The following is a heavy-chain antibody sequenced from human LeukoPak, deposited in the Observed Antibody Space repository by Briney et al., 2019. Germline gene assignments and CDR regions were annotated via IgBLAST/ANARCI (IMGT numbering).Heavy chain of an antibody. CDR2: INPNSGGT. D-gene: IGHD4-17*01. V-gene: IGHV1-2*02. Sequence: ASVKVSCKASGYTFTDYYMHRVRQAPGQGLEWMGWINPNSGGTNYAQKFQGRVTMTRDTSISTAYMELSSLRSDDTAVYYCEVYGDPADYWGQGTLVTVSS. CDR3: EVYGDPADY. CDR1: GYTFTDYY. J-gene: IGHJ4*02.